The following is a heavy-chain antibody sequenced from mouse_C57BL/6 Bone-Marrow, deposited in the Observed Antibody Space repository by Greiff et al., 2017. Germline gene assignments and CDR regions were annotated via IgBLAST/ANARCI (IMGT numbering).Heavy chain of an antibody. Sequence: QVQLQQPGAELVMPGASVKLSCKASGYTFTSYWMHWVKQRPGQGLEWIGEIDPSDSYTNYNQKFKGKATLTLDKSSSTAYMQLSSLTSEDSAVDYCARGDYYGRPFAYWGQGTLGTVSA. CDR3: ARGDYYGRPFAY. D-gene: IGHD1-1*01. J-gene: IGHJ3*01. V-gene: IGHV1-69*01. CDR1: GYTFTSYW. CDR2: IDPSDSYT.